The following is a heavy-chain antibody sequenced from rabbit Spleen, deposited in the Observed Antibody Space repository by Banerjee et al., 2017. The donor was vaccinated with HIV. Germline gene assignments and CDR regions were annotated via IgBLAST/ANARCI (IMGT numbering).Heavy chain of an antibody. D-gene: IGHD8-1*01. CDR2: IYVGSGGSN. CDR1: GFSFSYSYW. J-gene: IGHJ6*01. V-gene: IGHV1S45*01. Sequence: QEQLEESGGDLVKPEGSLTLTCTASGFSFSYSYWICWVRQAPGKGLEWIACIYVGSGGSNKYASWGKGRFSISKTSSTTVTLQMTRLTVADTATYFCARDAATSFASYGMDLWGPGTLVTVS. CDR3: ARDAATSFASYGMDL.